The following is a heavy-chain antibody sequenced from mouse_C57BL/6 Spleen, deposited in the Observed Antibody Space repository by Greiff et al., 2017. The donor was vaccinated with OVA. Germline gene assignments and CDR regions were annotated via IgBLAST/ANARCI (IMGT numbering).Heavy chain of an antibody. CDR1: GYTFTSYW. CDR2: IDPSDSET. Sequence: HVQLKPPWAELVRPGSSVKLSCKASGYTFTSYWMHWVKQRPIQGLEWIGNIDPSDSETHYNQKFKDKATFTVDKSSSTAYMQRSSLTSEDSAVYYCARGTTVVARYYAMDYWGQGTSVTVSS. D-gene: IGHD1-1*01. J-gene: IGHJ4*01. CDR3: ARGTTVVARYYAMDY. V-gene: IGHV1-52*01.